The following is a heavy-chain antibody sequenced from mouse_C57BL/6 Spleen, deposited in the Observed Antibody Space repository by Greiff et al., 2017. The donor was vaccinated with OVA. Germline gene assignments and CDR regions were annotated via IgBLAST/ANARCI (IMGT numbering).Heavy chain of an antibody. Sequence: VQLQQSGPELVTPGASVKISCKASGYSFTGYYMNWVKQSPEQSLEWIGEINPSTGGTTYNQKFKAKATLTVDKSSSTAYMQLKSLTSEDSAVYYCARGRGYYGYFAYWGQGTTLTVSS. J-gene: IGHJ2*01. D-gene: IGHD1-1*02. V-gene: IGHV1-42*01. CDR1: GYSFTGYY. CDR2: INPSTGGT. CDR3: ARGRGYYGYFAY.